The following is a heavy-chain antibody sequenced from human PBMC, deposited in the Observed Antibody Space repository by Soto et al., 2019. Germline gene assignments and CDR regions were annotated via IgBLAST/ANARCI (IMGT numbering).Heavy chain of an antibody. V-gene: IGHV1-3*01. CDR1: GYTFRTYP. Sequence: QVQLVQSGAEVKKPGASVKVSCKASGYTFRTYPMHWVRQAPGRGLEWMGWINAANGDTGYSRTFQDRVTISRDISASTAYMELSSLISEDTAVYYCARKGYYGSGIYYFDHWGQGTLVTVSS. D-gene: IGHD3-10*01. J-gene: IGHJ4*02. CDR3: ARKGYYGSGIYYFDH. CDR2: INAANGDT.